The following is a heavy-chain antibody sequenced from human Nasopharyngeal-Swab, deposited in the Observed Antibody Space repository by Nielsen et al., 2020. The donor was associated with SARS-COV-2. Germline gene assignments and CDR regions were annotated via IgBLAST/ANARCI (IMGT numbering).Heavy chain of an antibody. CDR2: IKQDGTLK. V-gene: IGHV3-7*03. J-gene: IGHJ4*02. Sequence: GESLKISCADSGFTFSDYWMSWVRQSPGKGLEWVANIKQDGTLKSYVDSVKGRFIISRDNAKNSLDLQMNSLRVEDTAVYYSVRNEIWGQGTLVTVS. CDR1: GFTFSDYW. CDR3: VRNEI.